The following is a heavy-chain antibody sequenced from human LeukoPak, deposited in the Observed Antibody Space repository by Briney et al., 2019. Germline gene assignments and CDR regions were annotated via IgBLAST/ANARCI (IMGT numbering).Heavy chain of an antibody. Sequence: AGGSLRLSCAASGFTFRNHWMHWVRQTPGKGLVWVSRISSDGSCTTYADSVKGRFTISRDNAQSTLYLQMNNLRAEDTAVYYFGIGQRVTGRPDFDFWGQGTLVIVSS. V-gene: IGHV3-74*03. CDR1: GFTFRNHW. D-gene: IGHD4-11*01. J-gene: IGHJ4*02. CDR3: GIGQRVTGRPDFDF. CDR2: ISSDGSCT.